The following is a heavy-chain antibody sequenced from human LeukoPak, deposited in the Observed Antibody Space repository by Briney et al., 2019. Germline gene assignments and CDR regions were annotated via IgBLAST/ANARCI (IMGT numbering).Heavy chain of an antibody. J-gene: IGHJ4*02. V-gene: IGHV1-2*02. CDR3: ARDPTFDY. CDR2: INPNSGYT. Sequence: RASVKVSCKASGYTFTGYYMHWVRQAPGQGLEWMGWINPNSGYTRYEQKLQGRVTMTTDTSITTAYMELSRLRSDDTAVYYCARDPTFDYWGQGTLLTASS. CDR1: GYTFTGYY.